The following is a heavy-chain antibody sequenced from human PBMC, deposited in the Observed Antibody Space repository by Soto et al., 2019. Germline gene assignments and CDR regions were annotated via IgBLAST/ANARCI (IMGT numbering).Heavy chain of an antibody. D-gene: IGHD1-20*01. CDR1: GGSFSGYY. V-gene: IGHV4-34*01. CDR3: ARGGGYNWNHENLFDP. Sequence: SETLSLTCAVYGGSFSGYYWSWIRQPPGKGLEWIGEINHSGSTNYNPSLKSRVTISVDTSKNQFSLKLSSVTAADTAVYYCARGGGYNWNHENLFDPWGQGTQVTVSS. J-gene: IGHJ5*02. CDR2: INHSGST.